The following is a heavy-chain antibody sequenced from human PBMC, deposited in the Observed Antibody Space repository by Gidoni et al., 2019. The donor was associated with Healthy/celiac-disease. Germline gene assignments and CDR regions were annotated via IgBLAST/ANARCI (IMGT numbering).Heavy chain of an antibody. CDR2: IYYSGST. CDR1: GSISSGGYY. CDR3: ARDGLGDYDSSGYSYY. J-gene: IGHJ4*02. V-gene: IGHV4-31*02. D-gene: IGHD3-22*01. Sequence: GSISSGGYYWSWIRQHPGKGLEWIGYIYYSGSTYYNPSLKSRVTISVDTSKNQFSLKLSSVTAADTAVYDCARDGLGDYDSSGYSYYWGQGTRVTVSS.